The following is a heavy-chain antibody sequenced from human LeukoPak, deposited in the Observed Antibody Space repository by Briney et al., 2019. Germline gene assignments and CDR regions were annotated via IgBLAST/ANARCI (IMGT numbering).Heavy chain of an antibody. CDR3: ARGPGSSGGAYVGDY. Sequence: GSLRLSCAASGFSLSDHLMHWVRQVPGMGLVWVSRSDGGGGSTSYADSVKGRFSISRDNARNTLYLQMNNLRVDDMAIYYCARGPGSSGGAYVGDYWGHGTLVTVSS. J-gene: IGHJ4*01. CDR2: SDGGGGST. CDR1: GFSLSDHL. D-gene: IGHD3-22*01. V-gene: IGHV3-74*01.